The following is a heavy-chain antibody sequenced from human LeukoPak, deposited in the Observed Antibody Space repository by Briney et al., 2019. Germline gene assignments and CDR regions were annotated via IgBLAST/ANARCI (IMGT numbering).Heavy chain of an antibody. V-gene: IGHV4-59*01. CDR3: AREPPAVTGFDY. J-gene: IGHJ4*02. D-gene: IGHD6-13*01. CDR2: IYYSGST. Sequence: SETLSLTCSVSGGSISSYYWGRIRQPPGKGLEWIGYIYYSGSTNYNPSLKSRVTISVETSKNQFSLHLNSVTAADTAAYYCAREPPAVTGFDYWSQGTLVTVSS. CDR1: GGSISSYY.